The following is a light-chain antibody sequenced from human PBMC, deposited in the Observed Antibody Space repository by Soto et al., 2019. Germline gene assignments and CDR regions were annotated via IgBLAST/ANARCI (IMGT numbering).Light chain of an antibody. Sequence: NQITQSAAALSAYLGDRVTITCRASQSISSWLAWYQQKPGKAPKFLIHKVSTLVSGVPSRFSGSGSGTEFTLTISSLQPDDFATYFCQEYYIYPCTFGQGTKLDIK. CDR2: KVS. V-gene: IGKV1-5*03. J-gene: IGKJ2*02. CDR1: QSISSW. CDR3: QEYYIYPCT.